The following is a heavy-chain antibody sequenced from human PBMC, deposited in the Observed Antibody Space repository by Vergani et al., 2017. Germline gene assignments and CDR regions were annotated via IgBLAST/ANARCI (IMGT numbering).Heavy chain of an antibody. CDR1: GFTFGDYA. CDR3: AKWQTRGWYRFDY. CDR2: IRSKAYGGTT. D-gene: IGHD6-19*01. Sequence: EVQLVESGGGLVQPGRSLRLSCTASGFTFGDYAMSWFRQAPGKGLEWVGFIRSKAYGGTTEYAASVKGRFTISRDNSKNTLYLQMNSLRAEDTAVYYCAKWQTRGWYRFDYWGQGTLVTVSS. V-gene: IGHV3-49*03. J-gene: IGHJ4*02.